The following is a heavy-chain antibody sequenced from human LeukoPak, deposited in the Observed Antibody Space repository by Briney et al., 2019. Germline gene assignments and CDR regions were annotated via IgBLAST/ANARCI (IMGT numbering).Heavy chain of an antibody. V-gene: IGHV3-53*01. CDR3: ARRYSSAWSFDY. CDR1: GFTVSSNY. Sequence: GGSLRLSCAASGFTVSSNYMSWVRQAPGKGLEWVSVIYSGGSTYYADSMKGRFTISRDNSKNTLYLQMNSLRAEDTAVYYCARRYSSAWSFDYWGQGTLVTVSS. CDR2: IYSGGST. D-gene: IGHD6-19*01. J-gene: IGHJ4*02.